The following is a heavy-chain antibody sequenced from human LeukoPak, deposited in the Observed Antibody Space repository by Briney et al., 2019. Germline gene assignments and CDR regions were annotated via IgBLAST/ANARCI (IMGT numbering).Heavy chain of an antibody. Sequence: ASVKVSCKSSAYSFSTYDINWVRQATGQGLEGMGGSNPDSGNTGYAQKFHGRVTITRNTYISTAYLELSSLKSDDTAVYYCARRLGLRWDLQAFDIWGQGTMVTVSS. J-gene: IGHJ3*02. CDR1: AYSFSTYD. CDR2: SNPDSGNT. D-gene: IGHD4-23*01. CDR3: ARRLGLRWDLQAFDI. V-gene: IGHV1-8*03.